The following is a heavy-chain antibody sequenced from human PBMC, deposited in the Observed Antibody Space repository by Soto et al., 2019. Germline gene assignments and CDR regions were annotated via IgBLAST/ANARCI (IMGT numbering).Heavy chain of an antibody. D-gene: IGHD3-10*01. Sequence: SVKVSFKASVYTYTSYYMHWLRQAPGQGLEWMGIINPSGGSTSYAQKFQGRVTMTRDTSTSTVYMELSSLRSEDTAVYYCARDIGRSPMGIDYWGQGTLVTVSS. CDR1: VYTYTSYY. V-gene: IGHV1-46*01. CDR2: INPSGGST. CDR3: ARDIGRSPMGIDY. J-gene: IGHJ4*02.